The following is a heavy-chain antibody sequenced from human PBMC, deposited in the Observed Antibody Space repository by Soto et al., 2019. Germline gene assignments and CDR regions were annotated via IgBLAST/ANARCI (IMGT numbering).Heavy chain of an antibody. Sequence: PGGSLRLSCAASGFTFSDYAMSWVRQAPGKGLEWVSAISGSGYNTYNADSVRGRFTISRDNSKNTLYLQMNSLRAEDTAVYYCAKHPMIVVFTTYFDYWGQGTLVTVSS. D-gene: IGHD3-22*01. CDR1: GFTFSDYA. J-gene: IGHJ4*02. CDR3: AKHPMIVVFTTYFDY. V-gene: IGHV3-23*01. CDR2: ISGSGYNT.